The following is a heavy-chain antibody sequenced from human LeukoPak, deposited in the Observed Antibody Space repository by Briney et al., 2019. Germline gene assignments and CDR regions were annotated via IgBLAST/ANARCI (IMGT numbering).Heavy chain of an antibody. V-gene: IGHV1-46*01. CDR2: INPSGGST. CDR1: GYTFTSYY. D-gene: IGHD2-2*01. Sequence: ASVKISCKASGYTFTSYYMHWVRQAPGQGLEWMGIINPSGGSTSYAQKFQGRVTITTDESTSTAYMELSSLRSEDTAVYYCARHPPDLGYCSSTSCWDYYMDVWGKGTTVTVSS. CDR3: ARHPPDLGYCSSTSCWDYYMDV. J-gene: IGHJ6*03.